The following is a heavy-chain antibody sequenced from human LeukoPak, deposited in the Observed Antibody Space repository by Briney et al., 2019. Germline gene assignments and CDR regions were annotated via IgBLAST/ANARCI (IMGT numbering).Heavy chain of an antibody. D-gene: IGHD5-18*01. J-gene: IGHJ6*03. CDR1: GFTFSSYE. V-gene: IGHV3-23*01. CDR3: AKDGDTSYYYYCMDV. Sequence: PGGSLRLSCAASGFTFSSYEMSWVRQAPGKGLEWVSAISGSGGSTYYADSVKGRFTISRDNSKNTLYLQMNSLRAEDTAVYYCAKDGDTSYYYYCMDVWGKGTTVTISS. CDR2: ISGSGGST.